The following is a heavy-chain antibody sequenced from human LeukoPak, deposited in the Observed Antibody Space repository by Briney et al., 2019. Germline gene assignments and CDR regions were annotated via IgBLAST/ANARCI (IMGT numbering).Heavy chain of an antibody. CDR2: IHPNSGDT. D-gene: IGHD3-10*01. J-gene: IGHJ6*03. V-gene: IGHV1-2*02. Sequence: ASVKVSCKASGYTFTSYYIHWVRQAPGPGLEWMGSIHPNSGDTKYAQKFQGRVTMTGDTSINTAYMELSGLTSDDTAVYYCVSYSSATAYYYYYSYMDVWGKGTTVIVSS. CDR1: GYTFTSYY. CDR3: VSYSSATAYYYYYSYMDV.